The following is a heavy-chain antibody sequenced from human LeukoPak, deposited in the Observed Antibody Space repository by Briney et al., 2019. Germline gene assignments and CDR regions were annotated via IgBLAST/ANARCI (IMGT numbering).Heavy chain of an antibody. V-gene: IGHV3-23*01. D-gene: IGHD5-18*01. J-gene: IGHJ4*01. CDR1: GFSFNNYA. CDR3: AKFQGVRWIHNFDF. CDR2: ISGSGRST. Sequence: GGSLRLSCSASGFSFNNYAMGWVRQAPGKGLEWVSVISGSGRSTYYADSVKGRFTISRDNSKNSLYLQMTSLRAEDTAVYYCAKFQGVRWIHNFDFWGQGTLVTVSS.